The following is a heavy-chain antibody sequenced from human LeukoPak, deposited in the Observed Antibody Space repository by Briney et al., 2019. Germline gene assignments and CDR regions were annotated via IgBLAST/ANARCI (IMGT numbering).Heavy chain of an antibody. Sequence: GGSLRLSCAASGFTFSSYWMHWVRQAPGEGLVCVSRINSDGTSTTYADSVKGRFTISRGNARNTLYMQMNSLRAEDTAVYYCARATLDIVGATRTFDYWGQGTLVTVSS. CDR3: ARATLDIVGATRTFDY. J-gene: IGHJ4*02. CDR2: INSDGTST. V-gene: IGHV3-74*01. CDR1: GFTFSSYW. D-gene: IGHD2-2*03.